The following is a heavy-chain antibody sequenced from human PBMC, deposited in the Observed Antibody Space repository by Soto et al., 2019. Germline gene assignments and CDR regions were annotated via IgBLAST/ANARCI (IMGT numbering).Heavy chain of an antibody. CDR1: GFTFSSYA. Sequence: PGGSLRLSCAASGFTFSSYAMHWVRQAPGKGLEWVAVISYDGSNKYYADSVKGRFTISRDNSKNTLYLQMNSLRAEDTAVYYCARDRSSLITMIVVAVDYWGQGTLVTVSS. V-gene: IGHV3-30-3*01. CDR2: ISYDGSNK. D-gene: IGHD3-22*01. J-gene: IGHJ4*02. CDR3: ARDRSSLITMIVVAVDY.